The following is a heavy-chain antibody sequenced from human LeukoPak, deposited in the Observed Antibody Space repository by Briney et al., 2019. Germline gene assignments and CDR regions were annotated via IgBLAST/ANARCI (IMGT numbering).Heavy chain of an antibody. J-gene: IGHJ4*02. CDR3: AGHQEAAAASGYFDY. CDR1: GGTFSSDT. D-gene: IGHD6-13*01. V-gene: IGHV1-69*13. CDR2: FIPIFNTT. Sequence: SVKVSCKASGGTFSSDTISWVRQAPGQSLEWMGGFIPIFNTTHFAQRFRDRVTITADESTGTAYMELSSLRSDDTAMYYCAGHQEAAAASGYFDYWGQGTLVTVSS.